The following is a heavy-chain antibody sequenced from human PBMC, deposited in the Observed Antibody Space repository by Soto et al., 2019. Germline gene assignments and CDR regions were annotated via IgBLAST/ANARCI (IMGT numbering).Heavy chain of an antibody. Sequence: GGSLRLSCAASGFTFSNSWMSWVRQAPGKGLEWVGRIKSKTDGGTTDYAAPVKGRFTISRDDSKNTLYLQMNSLKTEDTAVYYWTTDQKTPYYDFWSGVPTGDYWGQGTLVTVSS. D-gene: IGHD3-3*01. J-gene: IGHJ4*02. V-gene: IGHV3-15*01. CDR2: IKSKTDGGTT. CDR3: TTDQKTPYYDFWSGVPTGDY. CDR1: GFTFSNSW.